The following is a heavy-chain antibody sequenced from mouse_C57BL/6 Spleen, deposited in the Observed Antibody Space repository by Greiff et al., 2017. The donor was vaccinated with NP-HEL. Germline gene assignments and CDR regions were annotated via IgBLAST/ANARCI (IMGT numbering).Heavy chain of an antibody. D-gene: IGHD2-1*01. CDR3: ARSSYGKEVYFDY. CDR2: INTNYGTT. Sequence: VQLKESGPELVKPGASVKISCKASGYSFTDYNMNWVKQRNGKSLEWIGVINTNYGTTSSNQKFTGKATLTVGQSSSTAYMQLNSLTSEDSAVYYCARSSYGKEVYFDYWGQGTTLTVSS. CDR1: GYSFTDYN. V-gene: IGHV1-39*01. J-gene: IGHJ2*01.